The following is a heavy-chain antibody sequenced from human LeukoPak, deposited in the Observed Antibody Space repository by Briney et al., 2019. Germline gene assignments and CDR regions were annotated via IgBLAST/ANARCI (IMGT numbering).Heavy chain of an antibody. V-gene: IGHV3-23*01. CDR2: IVGSGDST. CDR3: AMNSGTQLRHYYYYMDV. Sequence: GGSLRLSCAASGFNFSSYAMGWARQAPGKGLEWVAAIVGSGDSTYYADSVKGRFTISRDNSKNTLYLQMHSLRAEDTAVYYCAMNSGTQLRHYYYYMDVWGKGTTVTVSS. J-gene: IGHJ6*03. D-gene: IGHD1-26*01. CDR1: GFNFSSYA.